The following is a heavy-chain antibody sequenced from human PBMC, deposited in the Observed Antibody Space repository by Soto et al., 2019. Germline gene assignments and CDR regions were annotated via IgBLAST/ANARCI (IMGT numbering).Heavy chain of an antibody. CDR1: GFTSSSYA. D-gene: IGHD5-12*01. V-gene: IGHV3-30-3*01. J-gene: IGHJ4*02. CDR2: ISYDGSNK. Sequence: PGGSLRLSCAASGFTSSSYAMHWVRQAPGRGLEWVAVISYDGSNKYYADSVKGRFTISRDNSKTLYLQMNSLRAEDTAVYYCARDRSGYDPVATGGFDYWGQGTLVTVSS. CDR3: ARDRSGYDPVATGGFDY.